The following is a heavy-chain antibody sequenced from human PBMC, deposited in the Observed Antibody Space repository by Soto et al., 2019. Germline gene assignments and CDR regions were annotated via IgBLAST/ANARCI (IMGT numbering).Heavy chain of an antibody. D-gene: IGHD6-6*01. CDR3: TTDVIYKYSSSEVGMDV. CDR2: IKSKTDGGTT. V-gene: IGHV3-15*01. CDR1: GFTFSNAW. J-gene: IGHJ6*02. Sequence: PGGSLRLSCAASGFTFSNAWMSWVRQAPGKGLEWVGRIKSKTDGGTTDYAAPVKGRFTISRDDSKNTLYLQMNSLKTEDTAVYYCTTDVIYKYSSSEVGMDVWGQGTTVTVSS.